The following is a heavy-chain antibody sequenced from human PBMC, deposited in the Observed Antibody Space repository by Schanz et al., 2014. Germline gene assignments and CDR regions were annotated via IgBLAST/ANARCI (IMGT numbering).Heavy chain of an antibody. CDR1: GYTFTSDS. J-gene: IGHJ6*02. D-gene: IGHD3-10*01. CDR2: INPSGGST. V-gene: IGHV1-46*01. Sequence: QVQLVQSGAEVKKPGASVKVSCKASGYTFTSDSMHWVRQAPGQGLEWMGMINPSGGSTTYAQKFQGRVTMTRDTSTSTVYMELSSLRSDDTAVYYCARAKRFGDMDVWGQGTVVTVSS. CDR3: ARAKRFGDMDV.